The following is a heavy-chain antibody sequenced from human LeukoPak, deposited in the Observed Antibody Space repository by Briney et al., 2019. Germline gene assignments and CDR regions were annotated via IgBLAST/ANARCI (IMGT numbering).Heavy chain of an antibody. CDR3: ARERSPYSSGWHDAFDI. CDR2: INPNSGGT. V-gene: IGHV1-2*02. Sequence: ASVKVSCKASGYTFTGYYMYWVRQAPGQGLEWMGWINPNSGGTNYAQKFQGRVTMTRDTSISTAYMELSRLRSDDTAVYYCARERSPYSSGWHDAFDIWGQGTMVTVSS. CDR1: GYTFTGYY. J-gene: IGHJ3*02. D-gene: IGHD6-19*01.